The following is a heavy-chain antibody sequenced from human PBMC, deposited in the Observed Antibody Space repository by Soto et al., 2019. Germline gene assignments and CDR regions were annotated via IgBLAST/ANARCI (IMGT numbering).Heavy chain of an antibody. J-gene: IGHJ3*02. D-gene: IGHD3-3*01. V-gene: IGHV4-39*01. CDR3: ATNTPRITIFGVVIDAFDI. CDR1: GGSISSSSYY. CDR2: IYYSGST. Sequence: SETLSLTCTVSGGSISSSSYYWGWIRQPPGKGLEWIGSIYYSGSTYYNPSLKSRVTISVDTSKNQFSLKLSSVTAADTAVYYCATNTPRITIFGVVIDAFDIRGQGTMVTVSS.